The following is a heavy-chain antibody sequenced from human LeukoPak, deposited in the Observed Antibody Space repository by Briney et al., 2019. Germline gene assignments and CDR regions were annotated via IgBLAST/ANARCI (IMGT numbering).Heavy chain of an antibody. J-gene: IGHJ4*02. CDR2: IYPGDSDT. Sequence: GGSLKISCKGSGYSLTSYWIGWVRQMPGKGLEWMGIIYPGDSDTRYSPSFQGQVTISADKSISTAYLQWSSLKASDTAMYYCARRGYSYGYFLDYWGQGTLVTVSS. V-gene: IGHV5-51*01. CDR3: ARRGYSYGYFLDY. D-gene: IGHD5-18*01. CDR1: GYSLTSYW.